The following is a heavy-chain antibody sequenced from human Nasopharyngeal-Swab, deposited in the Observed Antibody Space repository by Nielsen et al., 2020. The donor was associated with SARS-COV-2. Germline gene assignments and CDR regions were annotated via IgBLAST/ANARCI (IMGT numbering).Heavy chain of an antibody. CDR2: IYPGDSDT. J-gene: IGHJ4*02. V-gene: IGHV5-51*01. D-gene: IGHD2-2*01. CDR3: ARRLRPAAPFDY. Sequence: WIRQPPGKGLEWMGIIYPGDSDTRYSPSFQGQVTISADKSISTAYLQWSSLKASDTAMYYCARRLRPAAPFDYWGQGTLVTVSS.